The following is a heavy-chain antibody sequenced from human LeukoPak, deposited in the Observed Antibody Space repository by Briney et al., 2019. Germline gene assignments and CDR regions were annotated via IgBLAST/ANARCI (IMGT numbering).Heavy chain of an antibody. Sequence: PSETLSLTCTVSGGSISSSSYYWGWIRQPPGKGLEWIGSIYYSGSTYYNPSLKSRVTISVDTSKNQFSLKLSSVTAADTAVYYCARAPVTTVFGYWGQGTLVTVSS. V-gene: IGHV4-39*01. D-gene: IGHD4-11*01. J-gene: IGHJ4*02. CDR1: GGSISSSSYY. CDR3: ARAPVTTVFGY. CDR2: IYYSGST.